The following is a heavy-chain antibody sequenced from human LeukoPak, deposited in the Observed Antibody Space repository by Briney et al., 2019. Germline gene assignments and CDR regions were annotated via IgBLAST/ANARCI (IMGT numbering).Heavy chain of an antibody. CDR1: GFTFSSYG. V-gene: IGHV3-33*01. CDR2: IWYDGSNK. CDR3: ARDTEGGYFDY. J-gene: IGHJ4*02. Sequence: QSGRSLRLSCAASGFTFSSYGMHWVRQAPGKGLGWVAVIWYDGSNKYYADSVKGRFTISRDNSKNTLYLQMNSLRAEDTAVYYCARDTEGGYFDYWGQGTLVTVSS.